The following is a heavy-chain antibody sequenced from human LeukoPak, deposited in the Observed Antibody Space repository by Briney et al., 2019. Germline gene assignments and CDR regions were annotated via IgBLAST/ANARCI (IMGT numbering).Heavy chain of an antibody. CDR2: ISGSGGGT. Sequence: PGGSLRLSCAASGFTFSSYAMSWVRQAPGKGLDWVSTISGSGGGTYYADSVKGRFTISRDNSKNTLHLQMNSLRAEDSAVYYCAKVRGNSFDYWGQGTLVTVSS. V-gene: IGHV3-23*01. J-gene: IGHJ4*02. D-gene: IGHD4-23*01. CDR1: GFTFSSYA. CDR3: AKVRGNSFDY.